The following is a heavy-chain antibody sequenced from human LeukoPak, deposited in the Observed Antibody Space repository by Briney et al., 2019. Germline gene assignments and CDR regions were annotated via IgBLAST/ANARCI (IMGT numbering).Heavy chain of an antibody. CDR3: TRVRHDTAMPERFY. D-gene: IGHD5-18*01. J-gene: IGHJ4*02. CDR2: IRSEAYGGTT. V-gene: IGHV3-49*03. CDR1: GFTFGDYA. Sequence: GGSLRLSCTASGFTFGDYAMSWFRPAPGKGREWVGFIRSEAYGGTTEYDASVKGRFDISRDDSKSIAYLQMNNLKTEDTAVYYCTRVRHDTAMPERFYWGQGTLVTVSS.